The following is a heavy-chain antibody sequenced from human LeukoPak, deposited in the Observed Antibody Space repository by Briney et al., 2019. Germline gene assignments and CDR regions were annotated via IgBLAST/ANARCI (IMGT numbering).Heavy chain of an antibody. CDR1: GGSFSGYY. D-gene: IGHD3-10*01. Sequence: SETLSLTCAVYGGSFSGYYWSWIRKPPGKGLEWIGEINHSGSTNYNPSLKSRVTISVDTSKNQFSLKLSSVTAADTAVYYCASITMVRGVIINYYMDVWGKGTTVTVSS. J-gene: IGHJ6*03. V-gene: IGHV4-34*01. CDR3: ASITMVRGVIINYYMDV. CDR2: INHSGST.